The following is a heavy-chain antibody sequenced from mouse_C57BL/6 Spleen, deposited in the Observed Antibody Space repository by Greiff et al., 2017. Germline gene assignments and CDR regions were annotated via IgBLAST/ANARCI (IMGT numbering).Heavy chain of an antibody. Sequence: ESGPGLVKPSQSLSLTCSVTGYSITSGYYWNWIRQFPGNKLEWMGYISYDGSNNYNPSLKNRISITRDTSKNQFFLKLNSVTTEDTATYYCARDHGSSYVFDYWGQGTTLTVSS. V-gene: IGHV3-6*01. J-gene: IGHJ2*01. CDR3: ARDHGSSYVFDY. D-gene: IGHD1-1*01. CDR2: ISYDGSN. CDR1: GYSITSGYY.